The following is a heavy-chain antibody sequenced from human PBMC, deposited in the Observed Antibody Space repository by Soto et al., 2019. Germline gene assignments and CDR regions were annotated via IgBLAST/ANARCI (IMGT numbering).Heavy chain of an antibody. V-gene: IGHV3-23*01. J-gene: IGHJ3*02. Sequence: GGSLRLSCASSGVTFSSYAMSWVRQAPGKGLEWVSAISGSGGSTYYADSVKGRFTISRDNSKNTLYLQMNSLRAEDTAVYYCAKDCMRAAAGIPDAFDIWGQGTMVTVSS. CDR3: AKDCMRAAAGIPDAFDI. D-gene: IGHD6-13*01. CDR2: ISGSGGST. CDR1: GVTFSSYA.